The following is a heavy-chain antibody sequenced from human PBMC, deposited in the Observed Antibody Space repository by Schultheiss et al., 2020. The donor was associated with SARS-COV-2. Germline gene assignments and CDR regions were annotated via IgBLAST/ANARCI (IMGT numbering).Heavy chain of an antibody. CDR2: ISWNSGSI. CDR1: GFTFDDYA. Sequence: GGSLRLSCAASGFTFDDYAMHWVRQAPGKGLEWVSGISWNSGSIGYADSVKGRFTISRDNSKNTLYLQMNSLRAEDTAVYYCAGGHDSTYYYYYYGMDVWGQGTTVTVSS. J-gene: IGHJ6*02. D-gene: IGHD3-16*01. V-gene: IGHV3-9*01. CDR3: AGGHDSTYYYYYYGMDV.